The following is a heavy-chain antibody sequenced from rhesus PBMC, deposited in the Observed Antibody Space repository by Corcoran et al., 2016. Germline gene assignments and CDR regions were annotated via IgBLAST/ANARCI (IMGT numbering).Heavy chain of an antibody. D-gene: IGHD6-13*01. CDR2: INGIRGST. V-gene: IGHV4-99*01. CDR3: ARQGSWSQHFDL. Sequence: QVQLQESGPGLVKPSDTLSLTCVVSGYSISSGYYWCWIRQPPGKGLEYIAYINGIRGSTYNNPPLQSRATMSKDTSKNQFALKLSSVTAADTAVYYCARQGSWSQHFDLWGQGLLVTVSS. CDR1: GYSISSGYY. J-gene: IGHJ4*01.